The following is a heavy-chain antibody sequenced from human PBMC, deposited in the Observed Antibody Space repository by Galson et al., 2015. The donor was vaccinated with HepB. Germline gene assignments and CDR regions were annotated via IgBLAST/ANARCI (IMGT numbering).Heavy chain of an antibody. V-gene: IGHV3-23*01. J-gene: IGHJ4*02. Sequence: SLRLSCAASGFTFSSYAMSWVRQAPGKGLEWVSAISGSGGSTYYADSVKGRFTISRDNSKNTLYLQMNSLRAEVTAVYYCAKARDNAQLWSLFDYWGQGTLVTVSS. D-gene: IGHD5-18*01. CDR2: ISGSGGST. CDR1: GFTFSSYA. CDR3: AKARDNAQLWSLFDY.